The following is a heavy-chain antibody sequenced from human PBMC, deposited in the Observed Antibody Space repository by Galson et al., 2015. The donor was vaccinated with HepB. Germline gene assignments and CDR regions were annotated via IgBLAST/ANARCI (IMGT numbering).Heavy chain of an antibody. CDR1: GGSISSSNW. Sequence: SETLSLTCAVSGGSISSSNWWSWVRQPPGKGLEWIGEIYHSGSTNYNPSLKSRVTISVDKSKNQFSLKLSSVTAADTAVYYCARGPMIPRSGWFDPWGQGTLVTVSS. D-gene: IGHD3-22*01. J-gene: IGHJ5*02. CDR3: ARGPMIPRSGWFDP. CDR2: IYHSGST. V-gene: IGHV4-4*02.